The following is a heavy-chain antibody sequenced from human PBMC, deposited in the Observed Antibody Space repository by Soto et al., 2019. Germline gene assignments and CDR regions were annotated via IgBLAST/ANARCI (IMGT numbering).Heavy chain of an antibody. J-gene: IGHJ4*02. CDR2: IIPIFGTA. D-gene: IGHD1-26*01. CDR1: GGTFSSYA. Sequence: QVQLVQSGAEVKKHGSSVKVSCKASGGTFSSYAISWVRQAPGQGLEWMGVIIPIFGTANYAEKFQGRVRITADESTNTAYMELSSLRSEDTAVYYCARLSYRGSASDYWGQGTLVTVSS. V-gene: IGHV1-69*01. CDR3: ARLSYRGSASDY.